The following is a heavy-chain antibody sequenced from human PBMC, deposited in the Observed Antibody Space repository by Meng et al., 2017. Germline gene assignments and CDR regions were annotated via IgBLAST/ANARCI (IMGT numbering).Heavy chain of an antibody. D-gene: IGHD3-10*01. Sequence: GQLLQIRAEVKRPGDAVKVSCKASGYTFTSYAMHWARQAPGQRLEWMGWINACNGNTKYSQKFQGRVTITRDTSASTAYMELSSLRSEDTAVYYCARSHVLLWFGEDLDYWGQGTLVTVSS. CDR3: ARSHVLLWFGEDLDY. V-gene: IGHV1-3*01. CDR1: GYTFTSYA. CDR2: INACNGNT. J-gene: IGHJ4*02.